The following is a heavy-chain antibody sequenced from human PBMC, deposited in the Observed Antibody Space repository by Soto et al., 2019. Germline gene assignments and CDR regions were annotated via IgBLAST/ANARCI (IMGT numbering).Heavy chain of an antibody. CDR2: IIPIFGTA. CDR3: ARTNSGGSLPFDS. J-gene: IGHJ4*02. D-gene: IGHD1-26*01. CDR1: GGTFSSYA. V-gene: IGHV1-69*06. Sequence: QVQLVQSGAEVKKPGSSVKVSCKASGGTFSSYAISWVRQAPGQGLEWMGGIIPIFGTANYAQKFQGRVTIPGDKPTDTAYREWGSRKFENRAGYYWARTNSGGSLPFDSWGQETLVPVPS.